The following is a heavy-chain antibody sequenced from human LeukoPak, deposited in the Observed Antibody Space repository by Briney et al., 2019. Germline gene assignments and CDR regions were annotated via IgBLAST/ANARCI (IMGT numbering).Heavy chain of an antibody. CDR1: GYSFTSYW. CDR2: IYPGDSDT. J-gene: IGHJ4*02. V-gene: IGHV5-51*01. CDR3: ARRGVYCRSTSCYYFDY. Sequence: GESLKISCKGSGYSFTSYWIGWVRQMPGKGLDWMGIIYPGDSDTRYSPSFQGQVTISADKSISTAYLQWSSLKASDTAMYYCARRGVYCRSTSCYYFDYWGQGTLVTVSS. D-gene: IGHD2-2*01.